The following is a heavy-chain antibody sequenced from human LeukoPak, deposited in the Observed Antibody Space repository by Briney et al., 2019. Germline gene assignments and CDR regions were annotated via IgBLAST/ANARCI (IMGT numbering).Heavy chain of an antibody. V-gene: IGHV4-59*01. D-gene: IGHD3-3*01. Sequence: SETLSLTCTVSGGSISSYYWSWIRQPPGKGLEWIGYIYYSGSTNYNPSLKSRVTISVDTSKNQFSLKLSSVTAADTAVYYCARDLKWSFDYWGQGTLVTVSS. CDR3: ARDLKWSFDY. J-gene: IGHJ4*02. CDR2: IYYSGST. CDR1: GGSISSYY.